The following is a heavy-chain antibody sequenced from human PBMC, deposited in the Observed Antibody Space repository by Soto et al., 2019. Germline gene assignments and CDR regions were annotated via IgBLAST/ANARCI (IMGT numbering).Heavy chain of an antibody. CDR1: GFTFSSYG. CDR3: ARDFSVATFYWFDP. D-gene: IGHD5-12*01. Sequence: GGSLRLSCAASGFTFSSYGMHWVRQAPGKGLEWVAVIWYDGSNKYYADSVKGRFTISRDNSKNTLYLQMNSLRAEDTAVYYCARDFSVATFYWFDPWGQGTLVTVS. J-gene: IGHJ5*02. V-gene: IGHV3-33*01. CDR2: IWYDGSNK.